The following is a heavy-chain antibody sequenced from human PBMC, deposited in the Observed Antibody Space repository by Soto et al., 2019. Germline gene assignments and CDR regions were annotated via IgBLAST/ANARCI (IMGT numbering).Heavy chain of an antibody. CDR1: GGSLSNYA. Sequence: AASVKVSCKASGGSLSNYAISWVRQAPGQGLEWMGGIIPVSGTSGTSNYAQKFQGRVTITADKSASTAYMELSSLRPEDTAVYYCAKDQWEPGYYYYGMDVWGQGTTVTVSS. V-gene: IGHV1-69*06. CDR3: AKDQWEPGYYYYGMDV. CDR2: IIPVSGTSGTS. D-gene: IGHD1-26*01. J-gene: IGHJ6*02.